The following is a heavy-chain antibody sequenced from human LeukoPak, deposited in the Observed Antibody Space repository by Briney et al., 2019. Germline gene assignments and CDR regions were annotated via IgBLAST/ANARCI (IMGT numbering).Heavy chain of an antibody. Sequence: GGSLRLSCAASGFTFAIHAMTWVRQAPGKGLEWVSGISGDGASTHYAESVKGQFTISRDNSQNTLFLQMNSLRVEDTAIYYCAKDSYVSGRPLHTFDVWGQGTMVAVSS. CDR3: AKDSYVSGRPLHTFDV. V-gene: IGHV3-23*01. CDR1: GFTFAIHA. D-gene: IGHD3-10*01. CDR2: ISGDGAST. J-gene: IGHJ3*01.